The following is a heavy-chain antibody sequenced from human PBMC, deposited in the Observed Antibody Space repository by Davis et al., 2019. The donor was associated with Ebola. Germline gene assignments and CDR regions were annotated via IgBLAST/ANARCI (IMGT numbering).Heavy chain of an antibody. V-gene: IGHV1-18*04. CDR1: GYTFTSYG. Sequence: ASVKVSCKASGYTFTSYGISWVRQAPGQGLEWMGWISAYNGNTNYAQKLQGRVTMTTDTSTSTAYMELRSLRSDDTAVYYCAGGLQLGIVVVVAAAPFDYWGQGTLVTVSS. D-gene: IGHD2-15*01. J-gene: IGHJ4*02. CDR3: AGGLQLGIVVVVAAAPFDY. CDR2: ISAYNGNT.